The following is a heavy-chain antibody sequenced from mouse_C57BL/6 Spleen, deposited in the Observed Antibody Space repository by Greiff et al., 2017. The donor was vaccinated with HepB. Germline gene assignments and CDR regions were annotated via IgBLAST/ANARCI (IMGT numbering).Heavy chain of an antibody. CDR3: ARRANYYGSSYGGGYFGV. V-gene: IGHV1-80*01. D-gene: IGHD1-1*01. CDR2: IYPGDGDT. J-gene: IGHJ1*03. Sequence: QVQLQQSGAELVKPGASVKISCKASGYAFSSYWMNWVKQRPGKGLEWIGQIYPGDGDTNYNGKFKGKATLTADKSSSTAYMQLSSLTSEDSAFYLCARRANYYGSSYGGGYFGVWGTGTTVTVAS. CDR1: GYAFSSYW.